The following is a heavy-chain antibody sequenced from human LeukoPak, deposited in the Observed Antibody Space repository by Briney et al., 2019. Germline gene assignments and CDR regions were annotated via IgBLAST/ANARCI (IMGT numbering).Heavy chain of an antibody. J-gene: IGHJ4*02. CDR1: GGSISSSSYY. V-gene: IGHV4-39*01. CDR2: LYYSGNT. Sequence: SETLSLTCTVSGGSISSSSYYWGWIRQPPGKGLEWIGSLYYSGNTYHNPPLTSRVTISVDTSKNQFSLKLSSVTAADTAVYYCARSGTGSYHSTFDYWGQGALVTVSS. CDR3: ARSGTGSYHSTFDY. D-gene: IGHD1-7*01.